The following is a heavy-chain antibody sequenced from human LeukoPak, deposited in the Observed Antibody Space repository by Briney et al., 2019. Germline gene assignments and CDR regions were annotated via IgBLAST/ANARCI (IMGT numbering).Heavy chain of an antibody. D-gene: IGHD2/OR15-2a*01. J-gene: IGHJ5*02. Sequence: SETLSLTCTVSGGSISSGGYYWSWIRQHPGKGLEWIGYIYYSGSTYYNPSLKSRVTISVDTSKSQFSLKLSSVTAADTAVYYCARTFFTETWFDPWGQGTLVTVSS. CDR2: IYYSGST. CDR1: GGSISSGGYY. V-gene: IGHV4-31*03. CDR3: ARTFFTETWFDP.